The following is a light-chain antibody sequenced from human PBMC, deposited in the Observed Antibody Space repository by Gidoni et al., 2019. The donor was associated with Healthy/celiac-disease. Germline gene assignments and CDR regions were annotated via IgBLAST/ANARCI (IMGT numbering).Light chain of an antibody. CDR2: GAS. CDR1: QSVSSN. J-gene: IGKJ5*01. V-gene: IGKV3-15*01. CDR3: QQYNNWPPIT. Sequence: IVMTQSPATLSVSPGERATLSCRASQSVSSNLAWYQQKPGQTPRPLIYGASTRATGSPARFSGSGSGTEFTLTISSLQSEDVAVYYCQQYNNWPPITFGQGTRLEIK.